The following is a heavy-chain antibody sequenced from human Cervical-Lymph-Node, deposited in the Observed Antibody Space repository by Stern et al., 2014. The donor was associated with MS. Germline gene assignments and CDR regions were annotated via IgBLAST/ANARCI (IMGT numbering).Heavy chain of an antibody. CDR2: ISSSSSYI. Sequence: EQLVESGGGLVKPGGSLRLSCAASGITFSTYSMNWVRQAPGKGLEWVSSISSSSSYIHYAASVKGRFTISRDNARNSLYLQMNSLRAEDTAVYYCARDREPNQSCWYFDLWGRGTLVTVSS. CDR1: GITFSTYS. D-gene: IGHD1-26*01. CDR3: ARDREPNQSCWYFDL. V-gene: IGHV3-21*01. J-gene: IGHJ2*01.